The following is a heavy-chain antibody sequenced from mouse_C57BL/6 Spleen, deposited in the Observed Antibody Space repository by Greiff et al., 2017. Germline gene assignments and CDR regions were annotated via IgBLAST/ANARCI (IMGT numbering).Heavy chain of an antibody. V-gene: IGHV1-61*01. CDR1: GYTFTSYW. D-gene: IGHD1-2*01. CDR2: IYPSDSET. Sequence: QVQLQQPGAELVRPGSSVKLSCKASGYTFTSYWMDWVKQRPGQGLEWIGNIYPSDSETHYNQKFKDKATLTVDNSSSTAYMQLSSLTSEDSAVYYCARGEDYCGPWFAYWGQGTLVTVSA. CDR3: ARGEDYCGPWFAY. J-gene: IGHJ3*01.